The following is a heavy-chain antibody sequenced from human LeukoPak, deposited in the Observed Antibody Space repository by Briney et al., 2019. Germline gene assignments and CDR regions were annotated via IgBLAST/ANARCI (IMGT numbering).Heavy chain of an antibody. CDR1: GFTFSTYA. CDR2: ISGSDDGT. V-gene: IGHV3-23*01. J-gene: IGHJ4*02. Sequence: GGSLRLSCAASGFTFSTYAMSWVRQIPGKGLEGVSAISGSDDGTYYPDSVKGRFTISRDNSKNTLYLQMSTLRAESTAVYFCARSPVSSCRGSFCYPFEYWGQGNLVTVSS. CDR3: ARSPVSSCRGSFCYPFEY. D-gene: IGHD2-15*01.